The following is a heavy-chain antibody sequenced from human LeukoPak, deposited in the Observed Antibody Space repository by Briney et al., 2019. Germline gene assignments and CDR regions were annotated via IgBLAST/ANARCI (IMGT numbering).Heavy chain of an antibody. CDR2: IYYSGST. Sequence: SETLSLTCAVYGGSFSGYYWSWIRQPPGKGLEWIGSIYYSGSTYYNPSLKSRVTISVDTSKNQFSLKLSSVTAADTAVYYCARELPYYGSGSYDYWGQGTLVTVSS. V-gene: IGHV4-34*01. J-gene: IGHJ4*02. CDR3: ARELPYYGSGSYDY. D-gene: IGHD3-10*01. CDR1: GGSFSGYY.